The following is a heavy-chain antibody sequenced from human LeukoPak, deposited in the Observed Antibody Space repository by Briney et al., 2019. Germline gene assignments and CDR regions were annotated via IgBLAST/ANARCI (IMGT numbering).Heavy chain of an antibody. J-gene: IGHJ4*02. CDR1: GGSISGSSYY. Sequence: SETLSLTCTVSGGSISGSSYYWGWIRQPPGKGLEWIGSIYYSGSTYYNPSLKSRVTISVDTSKNQFSLKLSSVTAADTAVYYCARLGVAIRTTFDYWGQGTLVTVSS. V-gene: IGHV4-39*01. CDR3: ARLGVAIRTTFDY. CDR2: IYYSGST. D-gene: IGHD1-7*01.